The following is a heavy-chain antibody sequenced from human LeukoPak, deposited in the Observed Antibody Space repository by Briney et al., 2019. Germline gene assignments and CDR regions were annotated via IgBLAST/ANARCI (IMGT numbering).Heavy chain of an antibody. CDR1: GGTFSSYA. CDR2: IIPIFGTA. CDR3: ARHSGYCSSTSCSTLWYYYGMDV. V-gene: IGHV1-69*13. Sequence: SVKVSCKASGGTFSSYAISWVRQAPGQGLEWMGGIIPIFGTANYAQKFQGRVTITADESTSTAYMELSSLRSEDTAVYYCARHSGYCSSTSCSTLWYYYGMDVWGQGTTVTVSS. J-gene: IGHJ6*02. D-gene: IGHD2-2*01.